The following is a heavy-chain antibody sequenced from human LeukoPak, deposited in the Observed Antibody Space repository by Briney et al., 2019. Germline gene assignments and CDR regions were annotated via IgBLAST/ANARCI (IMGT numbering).Heavy chain of an antibody. J-gene: IGHJ6*04. D-gene: IGHD5/OR15-5a*01. CDR1: GGSISSSNW. Sequence: PETLSLTCAVSGGSISSSNWWSCVRLHPGKGREWIGEIYHSGSTNYNTSLKSRVTRSVDKSKNQFSLRLSSVTAANTAVYYCARVSGRTYYYGMDVWGKGTTVTVSS. CDR2: IYHSGST. CDR3: ARVSGRTYYYGMDV. V-gene: IGHV4-4*03.